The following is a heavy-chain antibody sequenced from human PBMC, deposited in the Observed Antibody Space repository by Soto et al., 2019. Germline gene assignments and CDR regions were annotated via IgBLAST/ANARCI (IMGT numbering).Heavy chain of an antibody. V-gene: IGHV3-11*01. CDR1: GFTVSDYQ. CDR3: ARDLRQLLSHNYYYYYLDV. CDR2: IGSSGLSV. J-gene: IGHJ6*03. Sequence: QVHLVESGGGLVKPGGSLRLSCAASGFTVSDYQMSWIRQAPGKGPEWVSYIGSSGLSVYYEDSVKGRFTISRDNANTSLYLQMNSLRAEDSAVYYWARDLRQLLSHNYYYYYLDVWGKGTTVSVSS. D-gene: IGHD2-2*01.